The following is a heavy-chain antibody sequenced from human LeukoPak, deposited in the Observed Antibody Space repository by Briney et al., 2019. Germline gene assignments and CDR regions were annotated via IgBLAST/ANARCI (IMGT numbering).Heavy chain of an antibody. J-gene: IGHJ4*02. CDR3: ARDIKGAVPLGILDY. Sequence: GRSLRLSCAASGFTFSGYGMHWVRQAPGKGLEYVSAISSNGGSTYYANSVKGRFTISRDNSKNKLYLQMGSLRAEDMAVYYCARDIKGAVPLGILDYWGQGNLVTVSS. CDR2: ISSNGGST. CDR1: GFTFSGYG. D-gene: IGHD1-26*01. V-gene: IGHV3-64*01.